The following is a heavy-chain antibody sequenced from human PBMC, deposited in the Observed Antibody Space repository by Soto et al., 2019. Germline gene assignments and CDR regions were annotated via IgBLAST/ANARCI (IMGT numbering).Heavy chain of an antibody. Sequence: SLRLSCAASGFTFDDYAMHWVRQAPGKGLEWVSGISWNSGSIGYADSVKGRFTISRDNAKNSLYLQMNSLRAEDTALYYCAKGVEPGHSYAPSSGMDVWGQGTTVTVS. J-gene: IGHJ6*02. CDR1: GFTFDDYA. D-gene: IGHD5-18*01. V-gene: IGHV3-9*01. CDR3: AKGVEPGHSYAPSSGMDV. CDR2: ISWNSGSI.